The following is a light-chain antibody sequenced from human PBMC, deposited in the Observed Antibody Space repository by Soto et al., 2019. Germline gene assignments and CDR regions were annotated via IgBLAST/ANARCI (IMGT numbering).Light chain of an antibody. V-gene: IGKV3-15*01. J-gene: IGKJ1*01. CDR2: GAS. Sequence: ILPAQSPATLSVSPGERATLSYSASQSVSSNVAWYQQQPGQAPRLLIYGASTRATSIPARFSGSGSGTEFTLTISSLQSEDFAVYYCQQYNTWPTFGQGTKGDIK. CDR3: QQYNTWPT. CDR1: QSVSSN.